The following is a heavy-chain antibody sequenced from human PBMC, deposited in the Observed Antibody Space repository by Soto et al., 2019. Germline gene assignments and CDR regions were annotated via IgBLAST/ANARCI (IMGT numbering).Heavy chain of an antibody. V-gene: IGHV1-69*02. D-gene: IGHD2-8*02. CDR1: GGTFSSYT. CDR3: ARGRRGAGGY. CDR2: IIPILGIA. Sequence: QVQLVQSGAEVKKPGSSVKVSCKASGGTFSSYTISWVRQAPGQGLEWMGRIIPILGIANYGQKFQGRVTITADNSTSTAYLELSSLRSEDTAVSYGARGRRGAGGYWGQGTLVTVSA. J-gene: IGHJ4*02.